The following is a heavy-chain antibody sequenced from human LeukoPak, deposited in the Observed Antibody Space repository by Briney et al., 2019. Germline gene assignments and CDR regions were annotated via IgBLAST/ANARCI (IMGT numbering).Heavy chain of an antibody. J-gene: IGHJ4*02. Sequence: GGSLRLSCAASGFTFSSYAMHWVRQAPGKGLEWVAVISYDGSNKYYADSVKGRFTISRDNSKNTLYLQMNSLRAEDTAVYYCAKGQGNWGFYNFDYWGQGTLVTVSS. CDR2: ISYDGSNK. CDR3: AKGQGNWGFYNFDY. V-gene: IGHV3-30-3*01. CDR1: GFTFSSYA. D-gene: IGHD7-27*01.